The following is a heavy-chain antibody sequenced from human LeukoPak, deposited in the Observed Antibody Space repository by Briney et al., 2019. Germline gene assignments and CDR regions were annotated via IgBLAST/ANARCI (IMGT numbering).Heavy chain of an antibody. J-gene: IGHJ6*03. CDR3: ARGPTTWYYYYYMDV. CDR1: GDTVSSNSAA. D-gene: IGHD1-26*01. CDR2: TYYRSKWSN. Sequence: SQTLSLTCAISGDTVSSNSAAWNWIRQSPSRGLEWLGRTYYRSKWSNDYAVSVKSRITINPDTSKNQFSLKLSSVTAADTAVYYCARGPTTWYYYYYMDVWGKGTTVTVSS. V-gene: IGHV6-1*01.